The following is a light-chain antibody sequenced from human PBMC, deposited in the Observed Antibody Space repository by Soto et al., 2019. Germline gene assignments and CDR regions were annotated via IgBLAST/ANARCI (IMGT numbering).Light chain of an antibody. Sequence: EIVMTQSPATLSVSPGERATLSCRASQSVSSNLAWYQQKPGQAPRLLIYGASVRATGIAARFSGSGSGTEFTLTINSLQSGDVAVYYCQHHNTWLWTFGQGTKVEIK. CDR2: GAS. CDR1: QSVSSN. V-gene: IGKV3D-15*01. CDR3: QHHNTWLWT. J-gene: IGKJ1*01.